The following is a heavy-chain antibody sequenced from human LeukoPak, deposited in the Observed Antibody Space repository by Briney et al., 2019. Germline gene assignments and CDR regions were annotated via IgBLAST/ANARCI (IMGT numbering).Heavy chain of an antibody. D-gene: IGHD3-10*01. V-gene: IGHV5-51*01. CDR3: ARLPARITMVRGVPDPFFDY. CDR2: IYPGDSDT. CDR1: GYSFTSYW. Sequence: GESLKISCKGSGYSFTSYWIGWVRQMPGKGLEWMGIIYPGDSDTRYSPSFQGQVTISADKSISTAYLQWSSLKASDTAMYYCARLPARITMVRGVPDPFFDYWGQGTLVTVSS. J-gene: IGHJ4*02.